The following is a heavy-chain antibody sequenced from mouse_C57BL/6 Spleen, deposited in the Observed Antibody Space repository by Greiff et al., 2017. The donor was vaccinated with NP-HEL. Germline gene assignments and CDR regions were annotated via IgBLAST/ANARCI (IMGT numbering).Heavy chain of an antibody. CDR3: VNDGYSDWYFDV. CDR2: INPNNGGT. V-gene: IGHV1-26*01. Sequence: EVQLQQSGPELVKPGASVKISCKASGYTFTDYYMNWVKQSHGKSLEWIGDINPNNGGTSYNQKFKGKATLTVDKSSSTAYRELRSLTSEDSAVYYCVNDGYSDWYFDVWGTGTTVTVSS. J-gene: IGHJ1*03. CDR1: GYTFTDYY. D-gene: IGHD2-3*01.